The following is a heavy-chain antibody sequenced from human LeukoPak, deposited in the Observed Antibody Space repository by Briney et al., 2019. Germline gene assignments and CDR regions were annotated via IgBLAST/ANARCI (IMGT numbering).Heavy chain of an antibody. Sequence: GGSLRLSCAASGFTFGDSAIHWVRQASGKGLEWIGRIGDKAHNYATLYAASVQGRFTISRDDSKNTAYLQMNSLKTEDMAVYYCARLLQTPSITAAFDIWGQGTMVTVSS. CDR2: IGDKAHNYAT. V-gene: IGHV3-73*01. D-gene: IGHD5-12*01. CDR1: GFTFGDSA. J-gene: IGHJ3*02. CDR3: ARLLQTPSITAAFDI.